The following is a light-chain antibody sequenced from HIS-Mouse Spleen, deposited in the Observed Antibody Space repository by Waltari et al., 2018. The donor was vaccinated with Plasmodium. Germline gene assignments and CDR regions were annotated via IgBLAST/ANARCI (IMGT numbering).Light chain of an antibody. J-gene: IGLJ2*01. Sequence: QTVVTQEPSFSVSPGGTVTLTCGLSSGSVSTSYTPSWYQQTQGQAPRTPIYSTNTRSSGVPDRFSGSILGNKAALTITGAQADDESDYYCVLYMGSGTVVFGGGTKLTVL. CDR3: VLYMGSGTVV. CDR2: STN. V-gene: IGLV8-61*01. CDR1: SGSVSTSYT.